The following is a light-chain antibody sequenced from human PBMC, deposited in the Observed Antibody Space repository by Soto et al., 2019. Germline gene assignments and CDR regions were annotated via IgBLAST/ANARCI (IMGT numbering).Light chain of an antibody. J-gene: IGLJ3*02. CDR3: ASFTTGSTLV. Sequence: QSVLTQSASVSGSPGQSITISCTGTSSDIGTYDYVSWYQQYPGKAPKLIIFEVNYRPSGVSTRFSGSKSGNTASLTISGLQAEDEADYYCASFTTGSTLVFGGGTQLTVL. CDR1: SSDIGTYDY. V-gene: IGLV2-14*01. CDR2: EVN.